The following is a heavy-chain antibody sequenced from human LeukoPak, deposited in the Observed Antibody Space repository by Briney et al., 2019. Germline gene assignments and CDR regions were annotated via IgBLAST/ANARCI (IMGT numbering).Heavy chain of an antibody. J-gene: IGHJ4*02. V-gene: IGHV3-23*01. CDR2: ISNSGDST. CDR1: GFTFSSYS. Sequence: GGPLRLSCAASGFTFSSYSMSWVRQAPGKGLEWVSGISNSGDSTFYTDSVKGRFTISRDNSKNMLYLQMSSLRVDDTAVYYCAKDIAAAKPYYFDYWGQGSLVSASS. CDR3: AKDIAAAKPYYFDY. D-gene: IGHD6-13*01.